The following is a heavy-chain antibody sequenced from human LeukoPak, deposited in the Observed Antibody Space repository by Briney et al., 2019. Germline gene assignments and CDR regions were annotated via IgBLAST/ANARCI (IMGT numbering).Heavy chain of an antibody. CDR2: ISNNGGST. CDR1: GFTFSSYA. J-gene: IGHJ4*02. Sequence: PGGSLRLSCAASGFTFSSYAMSWVRQAPGKGLEWVSAISNNGGSTYYADSVKGRFTISRDNSRNTLYLQMNSLRAEDTAVYYCARDAARYSSGWYYDYWGQGTLVTVSS. CDR3: ARDAARYSSGWYYDY. V-gene: IGHV3-23*01. D-gene: IGHD6-19*01.